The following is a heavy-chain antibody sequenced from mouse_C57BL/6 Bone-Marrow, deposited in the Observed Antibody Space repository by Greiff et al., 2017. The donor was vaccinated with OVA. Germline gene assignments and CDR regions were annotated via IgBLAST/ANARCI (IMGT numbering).Heavy chain of an antibody. V-gene: IGHV7-1*01. CDR3: ARDASYDYDKAY. J-gene: IGHJ3*01. D-gene: IGHD2-4*01. Sequence: EVHLVESGGGLVQSGRSLRLSCATSGFTFSDFYMEWVRQAPGKGLEWIAASRNKANDDTTEYSASVKGQFIVSRDTSQSILYLQMNALRAEDTAIYYCARDASYDYDKAYWGQGTLVTVSA. CDR2: SRNKANDDTT. CDR1: GFTFSDFY.